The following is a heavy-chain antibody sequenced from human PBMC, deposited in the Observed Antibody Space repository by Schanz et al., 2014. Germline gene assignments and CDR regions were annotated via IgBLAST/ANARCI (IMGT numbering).Heavy chain of an antibody. CDR3: ARANYRRKINFDY. D-gene: IGHD3-10*01. V-gene: IGHV3-11*04. J-gene: IGHJ4*02. Sequence: QVQLVESGGGLVKPGGSLRLSCAVSGFTVSSNHMSWVRQAPGKGLEWVSYICSSGNTIYYADSVKGRFTMSRDNSKNTLYLQMNSLRAEDTAVYYCARANYRRKINFDYWGRGTLVTVSS. CDR2: ICSSGNTI. CDR1: GFTVSSNH.